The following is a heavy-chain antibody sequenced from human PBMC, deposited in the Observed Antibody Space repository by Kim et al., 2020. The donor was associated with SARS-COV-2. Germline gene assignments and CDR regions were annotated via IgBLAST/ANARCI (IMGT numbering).Heavy chain of an antibody. V-gene: IGHV3-9*01. Sequence: GGSLRLSCAASGFTFGDYDMHWVRQAPGKGLEWVSGISWNSGSIGYADSVKGRFTISRDNAKNSLYLQMNSLRAEDTALYYCARGAVVTPFYYYYYMDVWGQGTTVTVSS. CDR3: ARGAVVTPFYYYYYMDV. CDR1: GFTFGDYD. D-gene: IGHD2-21*02. CDR2: ISWNSGSI. J-gene: IGHJ6*03.